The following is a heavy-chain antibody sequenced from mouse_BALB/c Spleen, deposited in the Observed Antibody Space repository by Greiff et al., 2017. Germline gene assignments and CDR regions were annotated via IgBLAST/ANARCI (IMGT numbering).Heavy chain of an antibody. CDR2: IHYSGST. V-gene: IGHV3-1*02. D-gene: IGHD2-1*01. Sequence: EVQGVESGPDLVKPSQSLSLTCTVTGYSITSGYSWHWIRQFPGNKLEWMGYIHYSGSTNYNPSLKSRISITRDTSKNQFFLQLNSVTTEDTATYCCARDGNPTAWFAYWGQGTLVTVSA. CDR3: ARDGNPTAWFAY. J-gene: IGHJ3*01. CDR1: GYSITSGYS.